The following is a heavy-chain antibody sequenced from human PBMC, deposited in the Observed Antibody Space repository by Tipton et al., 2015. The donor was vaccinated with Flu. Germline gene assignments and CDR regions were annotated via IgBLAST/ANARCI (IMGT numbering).Heavy chain of an antibody. CDR1: GFSLSSSGMC. J-gene: IGHJ4*02. CDR3: ARIVRPGYEDSRSSPAEAFDY. D-gene: IGHD3-10*01. CDR2: IDWDDDK. Sequence: LVKPTQTLTLTCTFSGFSLSSSGMCVSWIRQPPGKALEWLARIDWDDDKYYSTSLKTRLTISKDTSKNQVVLTMTNMDPVDTATYYGARIVRPGYEDSRSSPAEAFDYWGQGTLVTVSS. V-gene: IGHV2-70*11.